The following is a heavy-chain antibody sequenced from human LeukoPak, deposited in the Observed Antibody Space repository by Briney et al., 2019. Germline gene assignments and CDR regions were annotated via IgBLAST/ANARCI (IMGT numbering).Heavy chain of an antibody. Sequence: SETLSLTCTVSGGSISSYYWSWIRQPPGKGLEWIGYIYYSGSTNYNPSLKSRVTISVDTSKNQFSLKLSSVTAADTAVYYCARGATLYYYDSSGKLFDIWDQGTMVTVSS. J-gene: IGHJ3*02. CDR2: IYYSGST. CDR3: ARGATLYYYDSSGKLFDI. V-gene: IGHV4-59*01. D-gene: IGHD3-22*01. CDR1: GGSISSYY.